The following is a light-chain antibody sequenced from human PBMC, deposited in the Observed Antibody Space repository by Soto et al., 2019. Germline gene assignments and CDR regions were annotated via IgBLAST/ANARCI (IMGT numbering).Light chain of an antibody. CDR2: GAS. CDR3: QQYNNWPQWT. J-gene: IGKJ1*01. V-gene: IGKV3-15*01. CDR1: QSVSSN. Sequence: EIVMTQSPATLSVSPGERATLSCRASQSVSSNLAWYQQKPDQAPRLLMYGASTRATGIPARFSGSGSGTEFTLTISSLKSEDFAVYYCQQYNNWPQWTFGQGTKVEIK.